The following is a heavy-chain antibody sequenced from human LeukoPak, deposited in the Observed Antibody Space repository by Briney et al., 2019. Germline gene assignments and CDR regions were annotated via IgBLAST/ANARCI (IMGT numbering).Heavy chain of an antibody. D-gene: IGHD3/OR15-3a*01. CDR3: ARDLDYYATDQ. J-gene: IGHJ5*02. CDR2: LYSGGTT. Sequence: GGSLTLSCEASGFTVSTNYMNWVRQAPGKGLEWVSILYSGGTTYYAESVKGRFTVTRDNSKNILYLHIDNLRVEDTAVYYCARDLDYYATDQWGQGTLVTVSS. CDR1: GFTVSTNY. V-gene: IGHV3-53*01.